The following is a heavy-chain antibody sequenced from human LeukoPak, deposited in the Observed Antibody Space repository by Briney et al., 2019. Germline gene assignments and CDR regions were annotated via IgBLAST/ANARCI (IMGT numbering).Heavy chain of an antibody. V-gene: IGHV4-4*07. CDR1: GGSISSYY. D-gene: IGHD6-13*01. CDR3: ASSAGIAAALSLDY. CDR2: IYTSGST. Sequence: NPSETLSLTCTVSGGSISSYYWSWIRQPAGKGLEWIGRIYTSGSTNYNPSLKSRVTMSVDTSKNQFSLKLSSVTAADTAVYYCASSAGIAAALSLDYWGQGTLVTVSS. J-gene: IGHJ4*02.